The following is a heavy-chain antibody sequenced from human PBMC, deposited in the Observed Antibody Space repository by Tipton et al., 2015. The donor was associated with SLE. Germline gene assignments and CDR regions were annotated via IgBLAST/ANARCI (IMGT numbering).Heavy chain of an antibody. J-gene: IGHJ4*02. V-gene: IGHV4-59*01. CDR1: GDSFSTYY. CDR3: ARGQSSNILAGYYKVFDS. CDR2: ISNSGDS. Sequence: TLSLTCTVSGDSFSTYYWSWIRQPPGKGLEYIGYISNSGDSNSNPSLKSRVTISFDTPKNQFSLKLRSVTAADTAVYYCARGQSSNILAGYYKVFDSWGQGTLVTVSS. D-gene: IGHD3-9*01.